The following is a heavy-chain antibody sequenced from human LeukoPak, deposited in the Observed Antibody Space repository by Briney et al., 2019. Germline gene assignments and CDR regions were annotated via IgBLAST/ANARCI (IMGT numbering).Heavy chain of an antibody. CDR1: GGSISSYY. D-gene: IGHD2-15*01. CDR2: IYTSGST. CDR3: ARVEDLGYCSGGSCLHYYMDV. J-gene: IGHJ6*03. Sequence: PSETLSLTCTVSGGSISSYYWSWIWQPAGKGLEWIGRIYTSGSTNYNPSLKSRVTMSVDTSKNQFSLKLSSVTAADTAVYYCARVEDLGYCSGGSCLHYYMDVWGKGTTVTVSS. V-gene: IGHV4-4*07.